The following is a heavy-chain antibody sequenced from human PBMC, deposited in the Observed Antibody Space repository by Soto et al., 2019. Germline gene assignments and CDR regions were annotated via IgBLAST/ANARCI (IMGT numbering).Heavy chain of an antibody. J-gene: IGHJ4*02. V-gene: IGHV3-74*01. CDR1: GFTFSYYW. Sequence: EVQLVESGGGLVQPGGSLRLSCAASGFTFSYYWMHWVRHAPGKGLVWVSRINTDGRSTSYADSVKGRFMISRDNAKKTLYLQMNSLRAEDTAVYYCARDPSSSSCFDCWGQGTLVTVSS. D-gene: IGHD6-6*01. CDR2: INTDGRST. CDR3: ARDPSSSSCFDC.